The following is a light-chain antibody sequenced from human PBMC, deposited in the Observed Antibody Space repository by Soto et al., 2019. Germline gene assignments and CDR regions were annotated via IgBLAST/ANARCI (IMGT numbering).Light chain of an antibody. CDR1: QSISTW. J-gene: IGKJ1*01. Sequence: DIQMTQSPSTLSASVGDRVTITCRASQSISTWLAWYQQKPGKAPKLLIYNASSLEGGVPSRFIGSGSGTEFTLTISSLQPDDFATYYCQQYLNRWTFGQGTKVEIK. V-gene: IGKV1-5*03. CDR3: QQYLNRWT. CDR2: NAS.